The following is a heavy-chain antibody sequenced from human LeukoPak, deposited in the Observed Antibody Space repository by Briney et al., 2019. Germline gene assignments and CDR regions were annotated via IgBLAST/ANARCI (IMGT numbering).Heavy chain of an antibody. CDR1: GFTFSSND. Sequence: GGSLRLSCAASGFTFSSNDIHWVRQAPGKGLEWVVVISYDGGNKYYADSVKGRFTISRDNSKNTLYLQMNSLRAEDTAVYYCAKDGEWSPVHYFDYWGQGTLVTVSS. CDR2: ISYDGGNK. D-gene: IGHD3-3*01. CDR3: AKDGEWSPVHYFDY. V-gene: IGHV3-30*18. J-gene: IGHJ4*02.